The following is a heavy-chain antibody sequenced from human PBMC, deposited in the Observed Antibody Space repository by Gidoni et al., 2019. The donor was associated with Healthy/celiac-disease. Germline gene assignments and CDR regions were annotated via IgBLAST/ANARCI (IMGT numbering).Heavy chain of an antibody. D-gene: IGHD3-22*01. CDR1: GFTFSNAW. CDR2: IKSKTDGGTT. J-gene: IGHJ3*02. CDR3: TTDTYYYDSSGYYFAFDI. Sequence: EVQLVESGGGLVRPGGSLRLSCAASGFTFSNAWMSWVRQAPGKGLEWVGRIKSKTDGGTTDYAAPGKGRFTISRDDSKNTLYLQMNSLKTEDPAVYYCTTDTYYYDSSGYYFAFDIWGQGTMVTVSS. V-gene: IGHV3-15*01.